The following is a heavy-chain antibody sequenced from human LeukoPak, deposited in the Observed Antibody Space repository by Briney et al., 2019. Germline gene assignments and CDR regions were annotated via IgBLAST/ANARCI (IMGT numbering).Heavy chain of an antibody. CDR3: ARRKPRSAFDI. V-gene: IGHV4-59*01. D-gene: IGHD6-13*01. Sequence: KASETLSLTCTVSGGSISSYYWSWIRQPPGKGLEWIGYIYYSGSTNYNPSLKSRVTISVDTSKNQFSLKLSSVTAADTAVYYCARRKPRSAFDIWGQGTMVTVSS. CDR2: IYYSGST. CDR1: GGSISSYY. J-gene: IGHJ3*02.